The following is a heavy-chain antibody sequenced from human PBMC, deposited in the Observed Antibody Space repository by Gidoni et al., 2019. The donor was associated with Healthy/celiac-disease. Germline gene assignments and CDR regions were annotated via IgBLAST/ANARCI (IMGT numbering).Heavy chain of an antibody. CDR1: GFTFSSYA. D-gene: IGHD1-26*01. J-gene: IGHJ4*02. V-gene: IGHV3-30-3*01. CDR3: ARDGGSGSYYGY. CDR2: ISYDGSNK. Sequence: QVQLVESGGGVVQPGRSLRLSCAASGFTFSSYAMHWVRQAPGKGLEWVAVISYDGSNKYYADSVKGRFTISRDNSKTTLYLQMNSLRAEDTAVYYCARDGGSGSYYGYWGQGTLVTVSS.